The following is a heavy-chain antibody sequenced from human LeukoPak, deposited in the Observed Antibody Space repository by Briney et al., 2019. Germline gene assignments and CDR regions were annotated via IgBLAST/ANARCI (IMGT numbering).Heavy chain of an antibody. V-gene: IGHV3-21*01. Sequence: GGSLRLSCAASGFTFSSYSMNWDRQAPGKGLEWVSSISSSSSYIYYADSVKGRFTISRDNAKNSLYLQLNTLRAEDTAVYYCARGGAARPDYWGRGTLVSVSS. CDR2: ISSSSSYI. CDR1: GFTFSSYS. J-gene: IGHJ4*02. CDR3: ARGGAARPDY. D-gene: IGHD6-6*01.